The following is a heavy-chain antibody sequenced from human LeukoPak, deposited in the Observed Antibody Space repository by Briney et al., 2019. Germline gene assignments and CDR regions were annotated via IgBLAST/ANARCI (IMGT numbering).Heavy chain of an antibody. Sequence: GRSLRLSCAASGFTFSSYAMHWVRQAPGKGLEWVAVISYDGSNKYYADSVKGRFTISRDNSKNTLYLQMNSLRAEDTAVYYCAGDLSDIVVVVAATPKDDYYYGMDVWGKGTTVTVSS. V-gene: IGHV3-30*04. J-gene: IGHJ6*04. D-gene: IGHD2-15*01. CDR3: AGDLSDIVVVVAATPKDDYYYGMDV. CDR1: GFTFSSYA. CDR2: ISYDGSNK.